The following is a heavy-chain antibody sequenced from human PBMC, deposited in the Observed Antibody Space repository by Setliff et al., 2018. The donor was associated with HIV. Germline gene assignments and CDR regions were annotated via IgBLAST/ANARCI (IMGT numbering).Heavy chain of an antibody. J-gene: IGHJ3*02. CDR3: ARILLYDSSAYFVNAFDI. Sequence: SETLSLTCTVSGGSISSGSNYWSRIRQPAGRGLEWIGHIYTSGSTNYNPSLKSRVTISVDTSKNQFYLKLSSVTAADTAVYYCARILLYDSSAYFVNAFDIWGQGTVVTV. CDR1: GGSISSGSNY. D-gene: IGHD3-22*01. V-gene: IGHV4-61*09. CDR2: IYTSGST.